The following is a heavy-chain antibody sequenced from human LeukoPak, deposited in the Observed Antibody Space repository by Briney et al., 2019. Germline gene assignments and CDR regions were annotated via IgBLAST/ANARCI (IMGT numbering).Heavy chain of an antibody. D-gene: IGHD3-16*02. CDR2: INHSGST. Sequence: SETPSLTCAVYGGSFSGYYWSWIRQPPGKGLEWIGEINHSGSTNYNPSLKSRVTISVDTSKNQFSLKLSSVTAADTAVYYCARVMITFGGVIVRRRPSYMDVWGKGTTVTVSS. J-gene: IGHJ6*03. V-gene: IGHV4-34*01. CDR1: GGSFSGYY. CDR3: ARVMITFGGVIVRRRPSYMDV.